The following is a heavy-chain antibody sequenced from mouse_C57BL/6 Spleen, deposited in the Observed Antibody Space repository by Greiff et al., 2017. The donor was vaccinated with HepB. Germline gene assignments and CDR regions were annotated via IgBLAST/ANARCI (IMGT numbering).Heavy chain of an antibody. J-gene: IGHJ2*01. Sequence: EVKLVESGGGLVKPGGSLKLSCAASGFTFSSYAMSWVRQTPEKRLEWVATISDGGSYTYYPDNVKGRFTISRDNAKNNLYLQMSHLKSEDTAMYYCARDWRFYYFDYWGQGTTLTVSS. CDR3: ARDWRFYYFDY. CDR1: GFTFSSYA. CDR2: ISDGGSYT. V-gene: IGHV5-4*01.